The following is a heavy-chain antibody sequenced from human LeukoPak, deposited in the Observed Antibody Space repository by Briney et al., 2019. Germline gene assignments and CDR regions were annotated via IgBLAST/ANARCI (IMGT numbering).Heavy chain of an antibody. V-gene: IGHV1-46*01. Sequence: ASVKVSCKASGYTFTSYYMHWVRQAPGQGLEWMGIINPSGGSTSYAQKFQGRVTMTRDMSTSTVYMELSSLRSEDTAVYYCARDAHDSSGSTIYYMDVWGKGTTVTVSS. CDR3: ARDAHDSSGSTIYYMDV. D-gene: IGHD3-22*01. CDR2: INPSGGST. J-gene: IGHJ6*03. CDR1: GYTFTSYY.